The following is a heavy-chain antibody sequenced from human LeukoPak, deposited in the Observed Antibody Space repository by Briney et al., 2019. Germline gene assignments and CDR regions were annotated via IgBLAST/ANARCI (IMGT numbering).Heavy chain of an antibody. CDR1: GYTFTGYY. CDR2: INPNSGGT. J-gene: IGHJ5*02. Sequence: ASVKVSCKASGYTFTGYYMHWVRQAPGQGLEWMGWINPNSGGTNYAQKFQGRVTMTRDTSISTAYMELSRLRSDDTAVCYCARDYGSGLNWFDPWGQGTLVTVSS. D-gene: IGHD3-10*01. V-gene: IGHV1-2*02. CDR3: ARDYGSGLNWFDP.